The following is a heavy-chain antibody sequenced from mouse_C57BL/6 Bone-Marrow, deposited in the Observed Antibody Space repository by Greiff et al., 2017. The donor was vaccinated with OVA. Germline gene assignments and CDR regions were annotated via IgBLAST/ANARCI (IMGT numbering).Heavy chain of an antibody. J-gene: IGHJ1*03. CDR1: GYTFTNYW. D-gene: IGHD1-1*01. CDR2: IYPGGGYT. Sequence: QVQLQQPGAELVRPGTSVKMSCKASGYTFTNYWIGWAKQRPGHGLEWIGDIYPGGGYTNYNEKFKGKATLTADKSSSTAYMQFSSLTSEDSAIYYCARSDGRGYFDVWGTGTTVTVSS. CDR3: ARSDGRGYFDV. V-gene: IGHV1-63*01.